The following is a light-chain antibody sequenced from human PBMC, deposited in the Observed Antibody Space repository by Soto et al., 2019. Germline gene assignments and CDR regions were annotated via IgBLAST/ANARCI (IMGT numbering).Light chain of an antibody. J-gene: IGKJ4*01. V-gene: IGKV3-11*01. CDR1: LSVSGNY. CDR3: QQRASRPLT. Sequence: NVLTQSPGALSLSPGERATLSCRASLSVSGNYLAWCRQTPGQAPRLLIYDASNRATGIPARFSGSGSGTDFTLTISSLEPEDFAVYYCQQRASRPLTFGGGTNVEIK. CDR2: DAS.